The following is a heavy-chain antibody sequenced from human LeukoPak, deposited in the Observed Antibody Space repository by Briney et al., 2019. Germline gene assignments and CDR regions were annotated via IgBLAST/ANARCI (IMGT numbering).Heavy chain of an antibody. CDR1: GFSFSNDW. Sequence: MAGGSLRLSCAASGFSFSNDWMTWVRQAPGKGLEWVGRIKSKTDGGTADYAAPVKGRFTISRDNSKNTLYLQMNSLRAEDTAVYYCAKAFRGWSPDAFDIWGQGTMVTVSS. V-gene: IGHV3-15*01. CDR2: IKSKTDGGTA. CDR3: AKAFRGWSPDAFDI. J-gene: IGHJ3*02. D-gene: IGHD6-19*01.